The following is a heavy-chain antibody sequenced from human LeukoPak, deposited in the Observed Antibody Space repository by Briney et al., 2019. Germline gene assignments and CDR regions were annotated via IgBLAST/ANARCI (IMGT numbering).Heavy chain of an antibody. Sequence: PSETLSLTCTVSGYSISSGYYWGWIRQPPGQGLEWIGSIYHTGSTFYNPSLKSRVTISVDTSKNQFSLKLSSVTAADTAVYYCARDLGSITMVRMGAFDIWGQGTMVTVSS. D-gene: IGHD3-10*01. CDR2: IYHTGST. CDR3: ARDLGSITMVRMGAFDI. V-gene: IGHV4-38-2*02. CDR1: GYSISSGYY. J-gene: IGHJ3*02.